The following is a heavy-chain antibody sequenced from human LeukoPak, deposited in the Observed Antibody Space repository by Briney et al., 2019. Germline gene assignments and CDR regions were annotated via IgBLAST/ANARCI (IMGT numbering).Heavy chain of an antibody. Sequence: SESLYLTCTVSGDSITSYSWNWIRQSPGKGLEWIGRVYHYASINYNPSLKSRVTISVDTSKNQFSLTLSSATDAETAVYYCTGPYDGYELDYCGQGTLVIVSS. J-gene: IGHJ4*02. CDR3: TGPYDGYELDY. CDR1: GDSITSYS. V-gene: IGHV4-59*01. CDR2: VYHYASI. D-gene: IGHD5-12*01.